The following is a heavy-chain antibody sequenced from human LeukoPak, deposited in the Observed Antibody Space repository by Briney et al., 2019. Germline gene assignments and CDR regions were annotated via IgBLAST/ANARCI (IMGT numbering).Heavy chain of an antibody. D-gene: IGHD3-3*01. Sequence: PSETLSLTCTVSGGSISSYYWSWIRQPAGKGLEWIGRIYTSGSTNYNPSLKSRVTMSVDTSKNQFSLKLSSVTAADTAVYYCARYGYYDFWSGYLFDNWFDPWGQGTLVTVSS. CDR3: ARYGYYDFWSGYLFDNWFDP. CDR2: IYTSGST. V-gene: IGHV4-4*07. CDR1: GGSISSYY. J-gene: IGHJ5*02.